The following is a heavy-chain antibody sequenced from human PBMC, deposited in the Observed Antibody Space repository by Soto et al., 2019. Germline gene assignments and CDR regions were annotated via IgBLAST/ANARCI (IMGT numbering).Heavy chain of an antibody. V-gene: IGHV4-31*03. CDR2: IYYSGST. CDR1: GGSISSGGYY. Sequence: SETLSLTCTVSGGSISSGGYYWSWIRQHPGKGLEWIGYIYYSGSTYYNPSLKSRVTISVDTSKNQFSLRLTSLTAADTAVYFCARDHHSYYDTSGYYPYFDFWGQGTLVTVSS. D-gene: IGHD3-22*01. CDR3: ARDHHSYYDTSGYYPYFDF. J-gene: IGHJ4*02.